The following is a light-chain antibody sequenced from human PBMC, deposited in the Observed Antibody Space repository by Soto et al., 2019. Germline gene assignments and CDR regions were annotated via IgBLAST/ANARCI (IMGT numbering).Light chain of an antibody. Sequence: QTVVTQSSSASASLGSSVKLTCTLSSGHSTYIIAWHQQQPGKAPRYLMKLEGSGSYNKGSGIPDRFSGSSSGADRYLTISNLQFEDEADYYCETWDTNVVVFGGGTQLNVL. CDR2: LEGSGSY. V-gene: IGLV4-60*02. CDR1: SGHSTYI. J-gene: IGLJ2*01. CDR3: ETWDTNVVV.